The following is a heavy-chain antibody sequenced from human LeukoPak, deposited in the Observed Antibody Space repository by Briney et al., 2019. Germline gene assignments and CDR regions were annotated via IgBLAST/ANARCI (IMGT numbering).Heavy chain of an antibody. D-gene: IGHD1-26*01. Sequence: SVKVSCKASGGTSTSYAITWVRQAPGQGLEWMGKIIPISGTTNYAQKFQGRVTFTADESTSTAYMELSSLRSEDTALYYCARKLRLGGNWFDPWGQGTLVTVSA. CDR3: ARKLRLGGNWFDP. CDR2: IIPISGTT. V-gene: IGHV1-69*15. J-gene: IGHJ5*02. CDR1: GGTSTSYA.